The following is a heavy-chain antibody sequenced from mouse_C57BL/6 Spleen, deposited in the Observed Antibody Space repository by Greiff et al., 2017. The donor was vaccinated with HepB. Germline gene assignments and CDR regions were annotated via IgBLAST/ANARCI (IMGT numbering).Heavy chain of an antibody. CDR1: GYAFSSSW. CDR2: IYPGDGDT. V-gene: IGHV1-82*01. CDR3: ARSDVDSSGWGN. J-gene: IGHJ3*01. Sequence: QVQLKESGPELVKPGASVKISCKASGYAFSSSWMNWVKQRPGKGLEWIGRIYPGDGDTNYNGKFKGKATLTADKSSSTAYMQLSSLTSEDSAVYFCARSDVDSSGWGNWGQGTLVTVSA. D-gene: IGHD3-2*02.